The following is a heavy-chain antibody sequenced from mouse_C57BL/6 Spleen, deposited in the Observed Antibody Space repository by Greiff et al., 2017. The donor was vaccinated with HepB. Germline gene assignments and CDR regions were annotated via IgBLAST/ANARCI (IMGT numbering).Heavy chain of an antibody. J-gene: IGHJ2*01. CDR1: GFTFSSYA. CDR2: ISDGGSYT. D-gene: IGHD2-3*01. Sequence: EVKVVESGGGLVKPGGSLKLSCAASGFTFSSYAMSWVRQTPEKRLEWVATISDGGSYTYYPDNVKGRFTISRDKAKNNLYLQMSHLKSEDTAMYYCARVYDDFDYWGQGTTLTVSS. CDR3: ARVYDDFDY. V-gene: IGHV5-4*03.